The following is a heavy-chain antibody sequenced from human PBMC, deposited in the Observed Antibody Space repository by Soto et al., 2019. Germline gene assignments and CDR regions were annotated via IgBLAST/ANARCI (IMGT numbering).Heavy chain of an antibody. D-gene: IGHD4-4*01. Sequence: EVQLVESGGGLIQPGGSLRLSCAASGFTVSSNYMSWVRQAPGKGLEWVSVIYSGGSTYYADFVKGRFTISRDNSKNTLYLQMNSLRAEDTAVYYCARGVLDDYSNYYYYDMDVWGQGTTVTVSS. V-gene: IGHV3-53*01. CDR3: ARGVLDDYSNYYYYDMDV. J-gene: IGHJ6*02. CDR2: IYSGGST. CDR1: GFTVSSNY.